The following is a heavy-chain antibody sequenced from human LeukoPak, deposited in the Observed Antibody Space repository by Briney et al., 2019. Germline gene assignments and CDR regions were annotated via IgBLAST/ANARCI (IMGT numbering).Heavy chain of an antibody. J-gene: IGHJ1*01. Sequence: TGGSLRLSCATSGFTFSSYAMSWVRQAPGKGVEWVSGIGASGGSTYYADSVKGRFTISRDNSKNTLYLQMNSLRTEDTAVYYCANEPHRYSTGWYVLYFQHWGQGTLVTVSS. CDR1: GFTFSSYA. CDR3: ANEPHRYSTGWYVLYFQH. V-gene: IGHV3-23*01. D-gene: IGHD6-19*01. CDR2: IGASGGST.